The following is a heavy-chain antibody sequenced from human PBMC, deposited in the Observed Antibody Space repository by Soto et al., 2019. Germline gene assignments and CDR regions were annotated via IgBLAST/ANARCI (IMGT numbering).Heavy chain of an antibody. J-gene: IGHJ4*02. CDR1: GFTFSNYA. V-gene: IGHV3-23*01. CDR3: ANPSSARWPYSPYYFDY. Sequence: EVQLLESGGGLLQPGGSLRLSCAASGFTFSNYAMAWVRQGPGKGLEWVSHISVSGGSTYYADSVKGRFTISRDNSKNTLFLQMNSLRADDTAVYYCANPSSARWPYSPYYFDYWGQGTLVTVSS. CDR2: ISVSGGST. D-gene: IGHD4-4*01.